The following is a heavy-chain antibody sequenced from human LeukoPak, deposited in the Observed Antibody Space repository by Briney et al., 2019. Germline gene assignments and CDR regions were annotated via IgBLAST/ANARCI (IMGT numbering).Heavy chain of an antibody. V-gene: IGHV1-8*01. CDR1: GYTFTSYD. D-gene: IGHD3-10*01. J-gene: IGHJ6*03. CDR3: ARSPYYYGSGSYHLGYMDV. Sequence: ASVKVSCKASGYTFTSYDINWVRQATGQGLEWMGWMNPNSGNTGYAQKFQGRVTMTRNTSISTAYMELSSLRSEDTAVYYCARSPYYYGSGSYHLGYMDVWGKGTTVTVSS. CDR2: MNPNSGNT.